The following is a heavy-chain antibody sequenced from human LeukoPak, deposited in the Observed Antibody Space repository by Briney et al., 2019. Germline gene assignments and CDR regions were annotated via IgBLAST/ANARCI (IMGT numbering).Heavy chain of an antibody. CDR3: ARDSVSARPSPFDY. CDR2: INPNSGGT. V-gene: IGHV1-2*02. Sequence: GASVKVSCKASGYTFTGYYMHWVRQAPGQGLEWMGWINPNSGGTNYAQKFQGRVTMTRDTSISTAYMELSRLRSDDTAVYYCARDSVSARPSPFDYWGQGTLVTISS. D-gene: IGHD6-6*01. CDR1: GYTFTGYY. J-gene: IGHJ4*02.